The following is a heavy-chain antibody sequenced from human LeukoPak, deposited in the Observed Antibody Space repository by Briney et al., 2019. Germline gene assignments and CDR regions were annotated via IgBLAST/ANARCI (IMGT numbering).Heavy chain of an antibody. V-gene: IGHV3-11*06. CDR3: AKDTAMVRGVEYYYGMDV. J-gene: IGHJ6*04. Sequence: GGPLRLSCGACGFTLSDYYMSWIREAPGEGLEWVSYNSSSSSYTNYADSVKGRFTISRDNAKNSLYLQMNSLRAEDTAVYYCAKDTAMVRGVEYYYGMDVWGKGTTVTVSS. CDR1: GFTLSDYY. CDR2: NSSSSSYT. D-gene: IGHD5-18*01.